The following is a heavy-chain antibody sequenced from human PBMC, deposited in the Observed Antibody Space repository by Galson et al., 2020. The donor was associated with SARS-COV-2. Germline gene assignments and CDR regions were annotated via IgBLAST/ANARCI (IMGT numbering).Heavy chain of an antibody. CDR2: IHYFGAS. CDR1: GGSIRSSSYY. Sequence: SETLSLTCTLSGGSIRSSSYYWGWIRQPPGKGLEWIGRIHYFGASDYNPSLKSRVTISVDTSKTQFSVTLHSVTAADTAVYYCVRQGVGLVALPARVDYWGQGTLVIVSS. J-gene: IGHJ4*02. V-gene: IGHV4-39*01. D-gene: IGHD2-21*02. CDR3: VRQGVGLVALPARVDY.